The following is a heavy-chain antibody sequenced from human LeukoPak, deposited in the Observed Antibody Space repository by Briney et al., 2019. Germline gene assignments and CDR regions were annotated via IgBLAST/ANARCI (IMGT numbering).Heavy chain of an antibody. V-gene: IGHV3-74*01. CDR2: INDDGGST. J-gene: IGHJ4*02. CDR3: ARSTVAGGLDY. CDR1: GFTVSTNR. D-gene: IGHD6-19*01. Sequence: GGSLRLSCAASGFTVSTNRMHWVRHAPGKALVWVTRINDDGGSTRYADSVKGRFTISRDNDKNTLYLQLNSLRAEDTAVYYCARSTVAGGLDYWGQGTLVTVSS.